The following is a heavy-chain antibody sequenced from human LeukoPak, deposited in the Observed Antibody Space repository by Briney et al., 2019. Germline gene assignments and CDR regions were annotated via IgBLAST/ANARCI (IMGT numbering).Heavy chain of an antibody. CDR2: ISAYNGNT. D-gene: IGHD5-12*01. J-gene: IGHJ4*02. V-gene: IGHV1-18*01. CDR3: AREFNGYDPYYFDY. CDR1: GYSFTSYG. Sequence: ASVKVSCKASGYSFTSYGISWVRQAPGQGLEWMGWISAYNGNTNYAQKFQGRVTMTTDTSTSIAYMELRSLRSDDTAVYYCAREFNGYDPYYFDYWGRGTLVTVSS.